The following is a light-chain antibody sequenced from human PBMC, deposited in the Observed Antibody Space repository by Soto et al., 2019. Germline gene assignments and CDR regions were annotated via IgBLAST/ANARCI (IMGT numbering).Light chain of an antibody. J-gene: IGKJ3*01. V-gene: IGKV3-20*01. Sequence: EIVLTQSPGTLSLSPGERATLSCRASQSVSSSYLAWYQQKPGQAPRLLIYGASSRATGIPERFSGSGSGIDFTLTISRLEPEVFAVYYCQQYGSSALFYFGPGTKVDIK. CDR3: QQYGSSALFY. CDR1: QSVSSSY. CDR2: GAS.